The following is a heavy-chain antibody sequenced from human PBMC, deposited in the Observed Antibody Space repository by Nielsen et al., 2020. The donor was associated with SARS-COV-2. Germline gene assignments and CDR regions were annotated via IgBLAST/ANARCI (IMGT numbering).Heavy chain of an antibody. Sequence: ASVKVSCKASGYTFTSYGISWVRQAPGQGLEWMGWMNPNSGNTGYAQKFQGRVTMTRNTSISTAYMELSSLRSEDTAVYYCARGQGYSYGYDYYYYYYMDVWGKGTTVTVSS. V-gene: IGHV1-8*02. CDR2: MNPNSGNT. CDR3: ARGQGYSYGYDYYYYYYMDV. CDR1: GYTFTSYG. J-gene: IGHJ6*03. D-gene: IGHD5-18*01.